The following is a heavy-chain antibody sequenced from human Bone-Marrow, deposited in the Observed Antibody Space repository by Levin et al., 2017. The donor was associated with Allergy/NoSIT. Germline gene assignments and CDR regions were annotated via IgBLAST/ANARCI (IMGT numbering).Heavy chain of an antibody. Sequence: GGSLRLSCTLSGLTFSDAWVTWVRQAPGKGLEWIGRIKSNIDAGATHYAAPVNGRFTISRDDTENTIYLQMNSLKVEDTGIYYCAHSLRWGIGTWGRGTLVTISS. J-gene: IGHJ5*02. CDR3: AHSLRWGIGT. CDR1: GLTFSDAW. D-gene: IGHD7-27*01. CDR2: IKSNIDAGAT. V-gene: IGHV3-15*01.